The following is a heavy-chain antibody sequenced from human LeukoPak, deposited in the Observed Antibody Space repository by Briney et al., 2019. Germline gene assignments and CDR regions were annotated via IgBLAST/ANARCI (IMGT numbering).Heavy chain of an antibody. J-gene: IGHJ4*02. V-gene: IGHV4-59*01. Sequence: SETLSLTCTVSGGSISSYYWSWIRQPPGKGLEWIGYIYYSGSTNYNPSLKSRVTISVDTSKNQFSLKLSSVTAADTAVYYCARFSSSWYYFDYWGQGTLVTVSS. D-gene: IGHD6-13*01. CDR2: IYYSGST. CDR3: ARFSSSWYYFDY. CDR1: GGSISSYY.